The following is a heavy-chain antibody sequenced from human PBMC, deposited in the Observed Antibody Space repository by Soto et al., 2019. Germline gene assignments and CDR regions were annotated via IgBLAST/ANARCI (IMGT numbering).Heavy chain of an antibody. J-gene: IGHJ6*02. CDR2: ISGSGGST. CDR1: GFTFSSYA. V-gene: IGHV3-23*01. Sequence: PGGSLRLSCAASGFTFSSYAMSWVRQAPGKGLEWVSAISGSGGSTYYADSVKGRFTISRDNSKNTLYLQMNSLRAEDTAVYYCAKDRDILTGSDGYYCYGMDVWGQGTTVTVSS. D-gene: IGHD3-9*01. CDR3: AKDRDILTGSDGYYCYGMDV.